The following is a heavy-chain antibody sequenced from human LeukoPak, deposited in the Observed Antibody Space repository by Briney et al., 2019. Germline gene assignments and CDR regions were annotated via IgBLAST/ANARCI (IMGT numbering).Heavy chain of an antibody. D-gene: IGHD5-18*01. J-gene: IGHJ4*02. CDR1: GYTFTGYY. CDR3: ARDSDTAMHFDY. Sequence: ASVKVSCEASGYTFTGYYMHWVRQAPGQGLEWMGWINPNSGGTNYAQKFQGRVTMTRDTSISTAYMELSRLRSDDTAEYYCARDSDTAMHFDYWGQGTLVTVSS. CDR2: INPNSGGT. V-gene: IGHV1-2*02.